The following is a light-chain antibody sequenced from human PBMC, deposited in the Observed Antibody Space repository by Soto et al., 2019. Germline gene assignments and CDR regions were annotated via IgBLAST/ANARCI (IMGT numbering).Light chain of an antibody. J-gene: IGLJ3*02. CDR3: CSYAGSSTWV. CDR1: SSDVGSYNL. Sequence: QSVLTQPASVSGSPGQSITISCTGTSSDVGSYNLVSWYQQHPGKAPKLMIFEVSKRPSGVSNRFSGSKSGYTASLTISGLQAEDEPDYYCCSYAGSSTWVFGGGTKVTVL. V-gene: IGLV2-23*02. CDR2: EVS.